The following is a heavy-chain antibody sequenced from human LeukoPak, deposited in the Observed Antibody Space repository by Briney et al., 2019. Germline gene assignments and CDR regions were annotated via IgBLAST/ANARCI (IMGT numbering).Heavy chain of an antibody. CDR2: IYPGDSDT. V-gene: IGHV5-51*01. CDR1: GYRFTMFW. Sequence: GESLQISCQASGYRFTMFWIGGVRQMPGKGLEWLGIIYPGDSDTRYSPSFQGQGIISVDKSINTAYLQWGTLKASDTAVYYCARHSSGADYDAFDIWGQGTTVTVSS. D-gene: IGHD4-11*01. CDR3: ARHSSGADYDAFDI. J-gene: IGHJ3*02.